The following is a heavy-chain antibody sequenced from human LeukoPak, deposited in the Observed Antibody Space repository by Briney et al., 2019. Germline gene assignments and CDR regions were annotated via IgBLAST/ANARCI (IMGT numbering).Heavy chain of an antibody. CDR3: ARGRWSWYYYDSSGFDY. CDR1: GGSISTSNYY. D-gene: IGHD3-22*01. CDR2: IFYSGST. J-gene: IGHJ4*02. Sequence: SETLSLTCTVSGGSISTSNYYWGWIRQPPGKGLEWIGNIFYSGSTYYSPSLKSRVTISLDTSRNQFSLKLSSVTAADTAVYYCARGRWSWYYYDSSGFDYWGQGTLVTVSS. V-gene: IGHV4-39*07.